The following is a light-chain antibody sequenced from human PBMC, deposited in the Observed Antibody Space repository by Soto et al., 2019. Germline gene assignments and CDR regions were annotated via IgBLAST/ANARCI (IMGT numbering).Light chain of an antibody. Sequence: QSALTQPASVSGSPGQSITISCTGTSSDVGGYNYVSGYQQHPGKAPKLMIYEVSNRPSGVSNRFSGSKSGNTASLTISGLQDEDEADYYCSSYRSSSPLVFGTGTKLTVL. CDR2: EVS. J-gene: IGLJ1*01. V-gene: IGLV2-14*01. CDR3: SSYRSSSPLV. CDR1: SSDVGGYNY.